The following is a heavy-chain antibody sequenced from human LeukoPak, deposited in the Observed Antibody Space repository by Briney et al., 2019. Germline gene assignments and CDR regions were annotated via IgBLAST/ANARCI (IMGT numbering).Heavy chain of an antibody. CDR2: IYSSGST. D-gene: IGHD3-10*01. CDR1: GGSISSYY. CDR3: GLMIRVRGLPDY. Sequence: SETLSLTCTVSGGSISSYYWSWIRQPAGKGLEWIGRIYSSGSTNYNPSLKSRVTMSVDTSKNQFSLKLTSVTAADTAVYYCGLMIRVRGLPDYWGQGTLVTVSS. J-gene: IGHJ4*02. V-gene: IGHV4-4*07.